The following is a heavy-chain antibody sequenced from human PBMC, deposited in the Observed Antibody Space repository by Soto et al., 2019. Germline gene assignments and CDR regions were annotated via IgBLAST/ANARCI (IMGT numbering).Heavy chain of an antibody. V-gene: IGHV1-3*01. D-gene: IGHD6-13*01. CDR1: AYTLATYT. J-gene: IGHJ4*02. CDR3: ARGRLATAGRLSTFDD. CDR2: INGGTDNI. Sequence: SVMVCWKNYAYTLATYTLRWVRLAPANSLERMGWINGGTDNIRLSQNVQRRVTISRDTSATTVDMELSNLTSEDTAVYYCARGRLATAGRLSTFDDWGQGALVTVSS.